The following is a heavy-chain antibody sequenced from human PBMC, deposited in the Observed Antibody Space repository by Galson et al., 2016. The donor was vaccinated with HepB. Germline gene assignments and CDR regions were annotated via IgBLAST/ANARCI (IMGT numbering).Heavy chain of an antibody. V-gene: IGHV1-18*01. CDR3: ARDPRKIRYQLLEMYYYYYAMDV. Sequence: ASGYTFTTYGISWVRQAPGQGLEWMGWISASNGNTNYAQKLQGRVTMTTDTSTSTAYMELRSLRSDDTAVYYCARDPRKIRYQLLEMYYYYYAMDVWGQGTTVTVSS. CDR2: ISASNGNT. J-gene: IGHJ6*02. D-gene: IGHD2-2*01. CDR1: GYTFTTYG.